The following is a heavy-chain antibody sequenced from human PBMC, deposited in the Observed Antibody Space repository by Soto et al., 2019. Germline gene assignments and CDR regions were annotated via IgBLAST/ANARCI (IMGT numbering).Heavy chain of an antibody. D-gene: IGHD1-7*01. Sequence: XXTLSLTCTVSGGSMRNYYWSWIRQPPGRGVEWMGDVXCSGSXKNNTYIKSRXXISVDKSXXLFYMRLNSMTAAETAVYYCAMTVTTLYNRFDPWGQGTLVTVSS. J-gene: IGHJ5*02. CDR3: AMTVTTLYNRFDP. CDR2: VXCSGSX. V-gene: IGHV4-59*08. CDR1: GGSMRNYY.